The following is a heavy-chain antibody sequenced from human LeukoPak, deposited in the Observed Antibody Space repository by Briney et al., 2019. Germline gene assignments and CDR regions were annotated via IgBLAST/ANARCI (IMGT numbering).Heavy chain of an antibody. D-gene: IGHD3-16*01. Sequence: PGGSLRLSCTASGFTFSNYWMHWVRQAPGKGLEWVAFIRYDGTNKYYADSVKARFTISRDNPKNTVSLQMNSLRDEDTAVYYCAKDGAGRHYFDYWGQGTLVTVSS. CDR2: IRYDGTNK. J-gene: IGHJ4*02. CDR1: GFTFSNYW. V-gene: IGHV3-30*02. CDR3: AKDGAGRHYFDY.